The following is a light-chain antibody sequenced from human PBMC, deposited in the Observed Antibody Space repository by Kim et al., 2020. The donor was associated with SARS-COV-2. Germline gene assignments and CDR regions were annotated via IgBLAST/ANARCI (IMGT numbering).Light chain of an antibody. CDR2: GKN. J-gene: IGLJ3*02. Sequence: SSELTQDPTVSVALGQTVKITCQGDSLRKYYASWYQQKPGQAPVLVIFGKNDRPSGIPDRFSGSNSGDTSSLTITGAQAEDEADYYCNSRDSRGNHFWVFGGGTQLTVL. CDR1: SLRKYY. CDR3: NSRDSRGNHFWV. V-gene: IGLV3-19*01.